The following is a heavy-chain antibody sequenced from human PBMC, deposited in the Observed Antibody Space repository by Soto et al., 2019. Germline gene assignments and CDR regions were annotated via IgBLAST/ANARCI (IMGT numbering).Heavy chain of an antibody. CDR1: GFTFSSYD. CDR2: IGTAGDT. V-gene: IGHV3-13*01. J-gene: IGHJ6*03. Sequence: LRLSCAASGFTFSSYDMHWVRQATGKGLEWVSAIGTAGDTYYPGSVKGRFTISRENAKNSLYLQMNSLRAGDTAVYYCARGRYCSGGSCYSPYYYYYYMDVWGKGTTVTVSS. D-gene: IGHD2-15*01. CDR3: ARGRYCSGGSCYSPYYYYYYMDV.